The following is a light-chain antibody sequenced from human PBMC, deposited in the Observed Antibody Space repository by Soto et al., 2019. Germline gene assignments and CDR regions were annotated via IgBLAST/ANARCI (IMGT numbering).Light chain of an antibody. CDR1: SSDVGGYDY. V-gene: IGLV2-14*01. J-gene: IGLJ2*01. Sequence: QSVLTQPASVSGSPGQSITISCTGTSSDVGGYDYVSWFQQHPGKAPKLMIYDVGNRPSGVSNRFSGSKSGNTASLTISGLQAEDEADYYCNSYTSSTTLLFGGGTKLTVL. CDR2: DVG. CDR3: NSYTSSTTLL.